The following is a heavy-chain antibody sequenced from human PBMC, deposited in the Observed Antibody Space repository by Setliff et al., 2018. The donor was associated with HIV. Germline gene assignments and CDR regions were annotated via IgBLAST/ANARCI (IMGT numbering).Heavy chain of an antibody. CDR1: GYSISSGYY. Sequence: SETLSLTCAVSGYSISSGYYWGWIRQPPGKGLEWIGTIYHSGSTYYNPSLKSRVTISVDTSKNQFSLKLSSVTAADTAVYYCARGLSSGWYGYWYFDLWGRGTLVTVSS. V-gene: IGHV4-38-2*01. CDR3: ARGLSSGWYGYWYFDL. CDR2: IYHSGST. D-gene: IGHD6-19*01. J-gene: IGHJ2*01.